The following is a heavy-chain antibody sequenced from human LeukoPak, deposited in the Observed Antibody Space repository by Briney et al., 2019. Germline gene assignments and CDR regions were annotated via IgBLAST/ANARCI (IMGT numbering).Heavy chain of an antibody. CDR1: GGSFSGYY. CDR3: ARDVRGPFDY. Sequence: SETLSLTCAVCGGSFSGYYWSWIRQPPGKGLEWIGEINHSGSTNYNPSLKSRVTISVDTSKNQFSLKLSSVTAADTAVYYCARDVRGPFDYWGQGTLVTVSS. CDR2: INHSGST. J-gene: IGHJ4*02. V-gene: IGHV4-34*01. D-gene: IGHD1-26*01.